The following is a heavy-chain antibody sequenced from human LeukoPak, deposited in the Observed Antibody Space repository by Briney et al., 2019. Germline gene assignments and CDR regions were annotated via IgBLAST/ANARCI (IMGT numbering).Heavy chain of an antibody. CDR3: AKGADYVGEDYFDY. V-gene: IGHV3-9*03. Sequence: GGSLRLSCAASGFTFSSYSMNWVRQAPGKGLEWVSGISWNSGFIAYADSVKGRFTISRDNAKNSLYLKMNSLKPEDMALYYCAKGADYVGEDYFDYWGQGTLVTVSS. D-gene: IGHD3-16*01. J-gene: IGHJ4*02. CDR1: GFTFSSYS. CDR2: ISWNSGFI.